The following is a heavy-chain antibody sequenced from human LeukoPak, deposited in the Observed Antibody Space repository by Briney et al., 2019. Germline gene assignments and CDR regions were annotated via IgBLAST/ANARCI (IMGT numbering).Heavy chain of an antibody. CDR1: EFTFTNYA. V-gene: IGHV3-23*01. D-gene: IGHD5-12*01. Sequence: GGSLRLSCAASEFTFTNYAMNWVRRAPGKGLEWVSNVDYDGDNTYYADSVKGRFVMSRDNSKNTLYLQMNSLRAEDTAIYYCAKGTWIRGQGTLLTVSS. CDR2: VDYDGDNT. CDR3: AKGTWI. J-gene: IGHJ1*01.